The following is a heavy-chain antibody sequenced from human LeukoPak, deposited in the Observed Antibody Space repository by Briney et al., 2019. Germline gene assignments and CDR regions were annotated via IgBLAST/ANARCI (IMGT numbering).Heavy chain of an antibody. Sequence: SVKVSCKASGYTFTSYAINWVRQAPGQGLEWMGWIIPIFGTANYAQKLQGRVTITADESTSTAYMELSSLRSEDTAVYYCARDNRYSGSYCDYWGQGTLVTVSS. CDR3: ARDNRYSGSYCDY. CDR1: GYTFTSYA. CDR2: IIPIFGTA. J-gene: IGHJ4*02. D-gene: IGHD1-26*01. V-gene: IGHV1-69*13.